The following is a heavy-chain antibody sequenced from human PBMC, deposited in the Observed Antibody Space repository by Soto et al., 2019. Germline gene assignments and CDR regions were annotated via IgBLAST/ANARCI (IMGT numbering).Heavy chain of an antibody. V-gene: IGHV3-64D*08. D-gene: IGHD6-13*01. CDR3: VKTRGLHSTSWYDY. Sequence: GSLRLSCSVTGFTLNDDAMHWVRQAPGKGLEYVSAISLDGYTTYYADSVKGRFTISRDNSKNTLYLQMSSLRSEDTAFYYCVKTRGLHSTSWYDYWGQGTLVTVSS. J-gene: IGHJ4*02. CDR2: ISLDGYTT. CDR1: GFTLNDDA.